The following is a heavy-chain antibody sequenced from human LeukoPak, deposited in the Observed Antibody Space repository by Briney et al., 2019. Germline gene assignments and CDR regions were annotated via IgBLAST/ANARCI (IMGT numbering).Heavy chain of an antibody. J-gene: IGHJ4*02. V-gene: IGHV3-23*01. Sequence: GSLRLSCAASGFTFSNYAMSWVRQAPGKGLGWVSGVSTSGVSTYYADSVKGRFTISRDNSKNTLYLQMNSLRVEDTAVFCCVTLGREGWKTVTTSYWGQGILVTVSS. CDR3: VTLGREGWKTVTTSY. CDR2: VSTSGVST. CDR1: GFTFSNYA. D-gene: IGHD1-1*01.